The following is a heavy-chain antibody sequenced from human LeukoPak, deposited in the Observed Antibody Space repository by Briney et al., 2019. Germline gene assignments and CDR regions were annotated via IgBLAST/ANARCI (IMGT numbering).Heavy chain of an antibody. CDR3: ARETPTYYDFWSGYSPNYYYYYMDV. CDR1: GGSISSGGYY. V-gene: IGHV4-61*02. Sequence: SETLSLTCTVSGGSISSGGYYWSWIRQPAGKGLEWIGRIYTSGSTNYNPSLKSRVTMSVDTSKNQFSLKLSSVTAADTAVYYCARETPTYYDFWSGYSPNYYYYYMDVWGKGTTVTVSS. J-gene: IGHJ6*03. D-gene: IGHD3-3*01. CDR2: IYTSGST.